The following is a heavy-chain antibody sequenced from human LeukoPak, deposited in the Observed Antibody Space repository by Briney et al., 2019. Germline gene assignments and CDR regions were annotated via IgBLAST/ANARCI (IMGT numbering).Heavy chain of an antibody. CDR3: ARAGNGAVAGTFDY. V-gene: IGHV7-4-1*02. D-gene: IGHD6-19*01. CDR2: INTNTGNP. CDR1: GCTFTSYA. J-gene: IGHJ4*02. Sequence: ASVKVSCKASGCTFTSYAMNWVRRAPGQGLEWMGWINTNTGNPMYAQGFTGRFVFSLDTSVSTAYLQISSLKAEDTAVYYCARAGNGAVAGTFDYWGQGTLVTVSS.